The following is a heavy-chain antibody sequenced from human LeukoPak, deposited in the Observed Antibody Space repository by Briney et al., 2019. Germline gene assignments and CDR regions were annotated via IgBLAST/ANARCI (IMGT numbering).Heavy chain of an antibody. CDR2: TIPIFGTA. CDR3: ATHYDFWQPFQGGFDY. J-gene: IGHJ4*02. D-gene: IGHD3-3*01. Sequence: SVKVSCKASGGTFSSYAISWVRQAPGQGLEWMGGTIPIFGTANYAQKFQGRVTITADESTSTAYMELSSLRSEDTAVYYCATHYDFWQPFQGGFDYWGQGTLVTVSS. CDR1: GGTFSSYA. V-gene: IGHV1-69*13.